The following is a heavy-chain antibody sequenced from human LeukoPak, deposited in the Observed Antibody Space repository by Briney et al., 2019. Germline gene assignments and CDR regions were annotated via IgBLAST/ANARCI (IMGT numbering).Heavy chain of an antibody. CDR2: IRYDGSNK. D-gene: IGHD2-15*01. CDR1: GFTFSSYG. J-gene: IGHJ4*02. Sequence: EGSLRLSGAASGFTFSSYGMHWVRQAPGKGLEWVAFIRYDGSNKYYADPVKGRFTISRDNSKNTLYLQMNSLRAEDTAVYYCAKDGWKPGVFDYWGQGTLVTVSS. V-gene: IGHV3-30*02. CDR3: AKDGWKPGVFDY.